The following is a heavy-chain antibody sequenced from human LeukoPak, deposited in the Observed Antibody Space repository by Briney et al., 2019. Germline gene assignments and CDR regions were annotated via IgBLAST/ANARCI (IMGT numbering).Heavy chain of an antibody. CDR1: GYTFTGYY. J-gene: IGHJ4*02. CDR2: INPKSGDR. CDR3: AREGIIKTFDN. D-gene: IGHD2/OR15-2a*01. V-gene: IGHV1-2*02. Sequence: ASVKVSCKASGYTFTGYYMHWVRQAPGQGLEWMGWINPKSGDRNYAQKFQGRVTMTSDTSISTAYMEVSRLRSDDTAVYYCAREGIIKTFDNWGQGTLVTVSS.